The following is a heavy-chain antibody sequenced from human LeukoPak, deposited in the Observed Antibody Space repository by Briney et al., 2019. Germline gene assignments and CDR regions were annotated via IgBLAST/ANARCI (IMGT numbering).Heavy chain of an antibody. CDR2: INPNRGGT. CDR1: GYTFTGYY. Sequence: ASVKVSCKASGYTFTGYYMHWVRQAPGQGLEWMGRINPNRGGTNYAQKFQGRVTMTRDKSTSTAYMELSRLRSDDPAVYFCARVYDRSGYEGDYWGQGTLVTVSS. V-gene: IGHV1-2*06. D-gene: IGHD3-22*01. CDR3: ARVYDRSGYEGDY. J-gene: IGHJ4*02.